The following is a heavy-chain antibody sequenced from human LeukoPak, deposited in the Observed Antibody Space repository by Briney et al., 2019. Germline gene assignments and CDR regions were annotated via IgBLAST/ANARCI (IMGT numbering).Heavy chain of an antibody. Sequence: ASVKVSCKASGYTFTDYYMHWVRQAPGQGLEWMGWINPNSGGTNYAQKFQGRVTMTRDTSISTAYMELSRLRSDDSAVYYCARGVTIFGVVTVSFDIWGQGTMVTVSS. J-gene: IGHJ3*02. CDR3: ARGVTIFGVVTVSFDI. V-gene: IGHV1-2*02. D-gene: IGHD3-3*01. CDR2: INPNSGGT. CDR1: GYTFTDYY.